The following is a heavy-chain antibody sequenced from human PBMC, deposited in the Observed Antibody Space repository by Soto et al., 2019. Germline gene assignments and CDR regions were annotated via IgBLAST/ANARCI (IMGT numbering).Heavy chain of an antibody. J-gene: IGHJ4*02. D-gene: IGHD6-19*01. CDR3: ARFFGSGFDY. CDR2: INTDGSVR. Sequence: PGGSLRLSCAASGLTFRSYWMHWVRQAPGKGLVWVSRINTDGSVRKYVDSVKGRFTISRDNAKTSLYLQMDSLRNEDTAVYYCARFFGSGFDYWGQGTLVTVSS. CDR1: GLTFRSYW. V-gene: IGHV3-74*03.